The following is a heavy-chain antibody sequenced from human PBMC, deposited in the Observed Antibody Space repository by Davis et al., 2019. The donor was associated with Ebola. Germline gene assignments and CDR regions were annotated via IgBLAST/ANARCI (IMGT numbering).Heavy chain of an antibody. CDR2: ISGSGGST. CDR3: VVRDERALGY. CDR1: GFTFSSYA. V-gene: IGHV3-23*01. D-gene: IGHD2-8*01. J-gene: IGHJ4*02. Sequence: GGSLRLSCAASGFTFSSYAMSWVRQAPGKGLEWVSAISGSGGSTYYADSVKGRFTISRENAKNSLNLQMNSLRVEDTAVYYCVVRDERALGYWGQGTRVTVSS.